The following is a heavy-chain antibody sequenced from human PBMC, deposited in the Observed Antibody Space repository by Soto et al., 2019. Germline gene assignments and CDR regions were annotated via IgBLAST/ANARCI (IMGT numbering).Heavy chain of an antibody. D-gene: IGHD6-13*01. Sequence: SETLSLTCTVSGGSMRNYFWTWIRQPPGKGLEWIGYIHYSGTTSFFPSYNPSLRSRVTISEDTSKNQFSLKLLSVTTADTAVYFCAAGEASSRNLAPYYLVFWGQGTLVTVS. CDR3: AAGEASSRNLAPYYLVF. V-gene: IGHV4-59*01. CDR2: IHYSGTT. CDR1: GGSMRNYF. J-gene: IGHJ4*02.